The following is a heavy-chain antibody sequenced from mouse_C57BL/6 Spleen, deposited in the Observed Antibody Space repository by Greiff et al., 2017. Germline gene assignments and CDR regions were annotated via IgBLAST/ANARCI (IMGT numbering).Heavy chain of an antibody. V-gene: IGHV1-7*01. J-gene: IGHJ1*03. CDR1: GYSFTSYW. Sequence: VQLQHSGAELAKPGASVKLSCKASGYSFTSYWMHWVKQRPGQGLEWLGYINPSSGYTTYNQKFKDKATLTADKSSSTAYMQLRGLTYVVSAGYYWARRGTTVGGYFDVWGTGTTATVSS. D-gene: IGHD1-1*01. CDR3: ARRGTTVGGYFDV. CDR2: INPSSGYT.